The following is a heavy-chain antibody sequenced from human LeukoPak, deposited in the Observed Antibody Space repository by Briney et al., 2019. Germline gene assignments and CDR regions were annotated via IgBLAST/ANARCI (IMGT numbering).Heavy chain of an antibody. CDR3: AKAMVSSRRKEGSTIDY. J-gene: IGHJ4*02. Sequence: GGSLRLSCAASGFTFSSYGMHWVRQAPGKGLEWVAFIRYDRSNKYYADSVKGRFTISRDNSKNTLYLQMNSLRAEDTAVYYCAKAMVSSRRKEGSTIDYWGQGTLVTVSS. V-gene: IGHV3-30*02. CDR1: GFTFSSYG. CDR2: IRYDRSNK. D-gene: IGHD5/OR15-5a*01.